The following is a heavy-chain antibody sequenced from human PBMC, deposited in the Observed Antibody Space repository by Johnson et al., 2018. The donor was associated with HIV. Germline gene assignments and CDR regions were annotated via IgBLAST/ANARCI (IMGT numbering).Heavy chain of an antibody. CDR2: IGTAGDT. V-gene: IGHV3-13*01. J-gene: IGHJ3*02. CDR1: GFTLSSYA. CDR3: AWMATIRNYLIDEDAFDI. D-gene: IGHD5-24*01. Sequence: EVQLVESGGGLVQPGGSLRLSCAASGFTLSSYAMHWVRQATGKGLEWVSAIGTAGDTYYPGSVKGRFTISRENAKNTLYLQMNSLRAEDTAVYYCAWMATIRNYLIDEDAFDIWGQGTMVTVSS.